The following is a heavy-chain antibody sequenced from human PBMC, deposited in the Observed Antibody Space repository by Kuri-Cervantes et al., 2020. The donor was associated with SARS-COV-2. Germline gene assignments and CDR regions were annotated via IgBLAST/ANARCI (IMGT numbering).Heavy chain of an antibody. J-gene: IGHJ4*02. CDR3: ARGPLYRIAARPFGY. V-gene: IGHV4-39*01. Sequence: SETLSLTCTVSGDSISSSSYYWGWIRQPPGKGLEWIGSFSYSGSTYNNPSLKSRVTISLDTSRNQFSLKLSSVTAADTAVYYCARGPLYRIAARPFGYWGQGTLVTVSS. CDR1: GDSISSSSYY. D-gene: IGHD6-6*01. CDR2: FSYSGST.